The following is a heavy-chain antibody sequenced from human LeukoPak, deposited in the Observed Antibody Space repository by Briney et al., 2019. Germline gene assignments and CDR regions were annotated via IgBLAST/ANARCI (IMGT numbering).Heavy chain of an antibody. J-gene: IGHJ4*02. V-gene: IGHV1-3*01. Sequence: ASVKVSCKASGYTFTSYAMHWVRQAPGQRLEWMGWISAGNGNTKYSQKFQGRVTISRDTSASTAYMELSSLRSEDTAVYYCASQGGPGIAAAGGYLDYWGQGTLVTVSS. CDR2: ISAGNGNT. D-gene: IGHD6-13*01. CDR3: ASQGGPGIAAAGGYLDY. CDR1: GYTFTSYA.